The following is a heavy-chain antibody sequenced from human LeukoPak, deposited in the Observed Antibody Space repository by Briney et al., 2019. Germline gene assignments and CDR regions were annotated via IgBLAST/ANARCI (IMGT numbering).Heavy chain of an antibody. V-gene: IGHV4-59*01. CDR1: GDSISSYY. CDR3: ARYCSTSGTKAFCI. Sequence: SETLSLTCTVSGDSISSYYWSWIRQPPGEGLGWIGYIYYTGIYKYNPSLKSRVTMSLDTSKNQFSLKLTSVTAADTAVHYCARYCSTSGTKAFCIWGQGTMVTVSS. J-gene: IGHJ3*02. CDR2: IYYTGIY. D-gene: IGHD3-10*01.